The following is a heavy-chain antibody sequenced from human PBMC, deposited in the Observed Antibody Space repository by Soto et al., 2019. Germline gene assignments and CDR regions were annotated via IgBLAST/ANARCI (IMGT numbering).Heavy chain of an antibody. CDR3: ARDQDTAMVGSFDYYGMDV. V-gene: IGHV1-69*01. CDR2: IIPIFGTA. D-gene: IGHD5-18*01. CDR1: GGTFSSYA. J-gene: IGHJ6*02. Sequence: QVQLVQSGAEVKKPGSSVKVSCKASGGTFSSYAISWVRQAPGQGLEWMGGIIPIFGTANYEQKFQGRVTITADESTSTAYMELIRLRSEDTAVYYCARDQDTAMVGSFDYYGMDVWGQGTTVTVSS.